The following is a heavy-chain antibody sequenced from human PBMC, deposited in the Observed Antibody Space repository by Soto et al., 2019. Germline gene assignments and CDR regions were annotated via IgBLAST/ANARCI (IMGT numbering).Heavy chain of an antibody. CDR2: ISYAGSNK. CDR3: AKWLERATIAYYYYGMDV. D-gene: IGHD5-12*01. Sequence: PGGSRRLSRPPSGLTVSTYGMHWARQAPGKALVWGAVISYAGSNKYNADSVKGRFTISRDNSKNTLYLQMNSLRAEDTAVYYCAKWLERATIAYYYYGMDVWGQGTTVTVSS. J-gene: IGHJ6*02. CDR1: GLTVSTYG. V-gene: IGHV3-30*18.